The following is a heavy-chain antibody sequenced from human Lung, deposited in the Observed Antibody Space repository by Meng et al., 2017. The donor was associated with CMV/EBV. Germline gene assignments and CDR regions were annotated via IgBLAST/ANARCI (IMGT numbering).Heavy chain of an antibody. D-gene: IGHD3-3*01. CDR1: GFTLRSYE. J-gene: IGHJ6*02. V-gene: IGHV3-48*03. Sequence: GESLKISCAASGFTLRSYEMNWVRQAPGMGLEWVSYISSSGDIIYYADSVKGRFSISRDNAKNSLYLQMSSMRADDTAVYYCARDKSGPFTIPYYYYGMDVWGQGTTVTVSS. CDR2: ISSSGDII. CDR3: ARDKSGPFTIPYYYYGMDV.